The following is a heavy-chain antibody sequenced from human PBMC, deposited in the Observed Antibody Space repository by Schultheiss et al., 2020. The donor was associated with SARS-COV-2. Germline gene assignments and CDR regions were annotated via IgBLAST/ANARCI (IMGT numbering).Heavy chain of an antibody. CDR3: AREGPDYGDYFSFGMDV. CDR2: ITDSGDYT. J-gene: IGHJ6*02. Sequence: GGSLRLSCAASGFTFSDYYMSWIRQAPGKGLEWVSSITDSGDYTYYRDSVKGRFTISRDNSKNTLYLQMNSLRAEDTAVYYCAREGPDYGDYFSFGMDVWGQGTAVTVSS. V-gene: IGHV3-11*06. D-gene: IGHD4-17*01. CDR1: GFTFSDYY.